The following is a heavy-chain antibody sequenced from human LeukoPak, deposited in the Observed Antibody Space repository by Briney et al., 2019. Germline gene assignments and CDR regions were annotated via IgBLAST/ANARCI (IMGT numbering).Heavy chain of an antibody. CDR2: ISYSGST. CDR3: ARERVDIAAAANSCWFDP. Sequence: SETLSLTCTVSGGSISSGSYYWSWIRQSPGKGLEWIGYISYSGSTNSHPSLKSRVTMSVDTSKNQFSLKLSSVTAADTAVYYCARERVDIAAAANSCWFDPWGQGTLVTVSS. V-gene: IGHV4-61*01. CDR1: GGSISSGSYY. J-gene: IGHJ5*02. D-gene: IGHD6-13*01.